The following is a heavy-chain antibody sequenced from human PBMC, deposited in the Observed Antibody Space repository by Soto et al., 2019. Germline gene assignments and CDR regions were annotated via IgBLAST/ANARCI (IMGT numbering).Heavy chain of an antibody. CDR2: ISVYNGHT. CDR3: ARGDAVVVPARFDP. V-gene: IGHV1-18*01. J-gene: IGHJ5*02. Sequence: QVQLVQSGAEVKKPGASVKVSCKTSGYTFTNYDIAWLRQAPGQGLEWMGWISVYNGHTNYAQNLQGRIIITTDTSTSTANMDLMSLRTDDTAVYFCARGDAVVVPARFDPWGQGTLVTVSS. D-gene: IGHD2-21*01. CDR1: GYTFTNYD.